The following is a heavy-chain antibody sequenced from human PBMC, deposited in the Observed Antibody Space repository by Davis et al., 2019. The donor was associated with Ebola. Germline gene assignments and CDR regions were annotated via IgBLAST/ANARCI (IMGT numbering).Heavy chain of an antibody. CDR1: GGSISSHY. D-gene: IGHD3-10*01. CDR2: IYYSGST. CDR3: ARLLYYGSGSLLWFDP. J-gene: IGHJ5*02. V-gene: IGHV4-59*11. Sequence: PSETLSLTCTVSGGSISSHYWSWIRQPPGKGLEWIGYIYYSGSTYYNPSLKSRVTMSVDTSKNQFSLKLSSVTAADTAVYYCARLLYYGSGSLLWFDPWGQGALVTVSS.